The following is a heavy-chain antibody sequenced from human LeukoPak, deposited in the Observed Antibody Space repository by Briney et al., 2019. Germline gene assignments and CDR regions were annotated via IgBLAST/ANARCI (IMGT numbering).Heavy chain of an antibody. V-gene: IGHV3-53*04. CDR3: ARVGYYGSGSYYRDYFEY. D-gene: IGHD3-10*01. CDR1: GFSVSNTY. J-gene: IGHJ4*02. CDR2: IYSGDSGVST. Sequence: GGSLRLSCAASGFSVSNTYMSWVRQAPGKGLEWVSVIYSGDSGVSTYYADSVKGRFTISRHNSKNTLYLQMSSLRAEDTAVYYCARVGYYGSGSYYRDYFEYWGQGALVTVSS.